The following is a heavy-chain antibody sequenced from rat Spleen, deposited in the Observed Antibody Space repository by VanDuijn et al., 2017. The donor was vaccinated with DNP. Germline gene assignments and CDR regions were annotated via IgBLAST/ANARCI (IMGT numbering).Heavy chain of an antibody. V-gene: IGHV3-1*01. J-gene: IGHJ2*01. CDR1: GYSITSDY. Sequence: EVQLQESGPGLVKPSQSLSLTCSVTGYSITSDYWGWIRKFPGNKMEWIGHISYSGSTSYLPSLKSRISITRDTSKNQFFLHLNSLITEDTATYYGARGPNYGGYADYFDYWGQGVMVTVSS. CDR3: ARGPNYGGYADYFDY. D-gene: IGHD1-11*01. CDR2: ISYSGST.